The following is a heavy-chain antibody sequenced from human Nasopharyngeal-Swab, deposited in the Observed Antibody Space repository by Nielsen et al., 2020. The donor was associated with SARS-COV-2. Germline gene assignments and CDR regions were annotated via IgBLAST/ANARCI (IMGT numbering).Heavy chain of an antibody. CDR3: ARDTAYIPLGLDP. CDR2: IDYRGSS. Sequence: SETLSLTCTVSGGPIGDYYWNWIRQTPGKGLEWIGYIDYRGSSSYSPSLKSRVTMSVDTSKNQFSLKLNSVTAADTAVYYCARDTAYIPLGLDPWGQGTLVTVSS. CDR1: GGPIGDYY. V-gene: IGHV4-59*12. J-gene: IGHJ5*02. D-gene: IGHD1-1*01.